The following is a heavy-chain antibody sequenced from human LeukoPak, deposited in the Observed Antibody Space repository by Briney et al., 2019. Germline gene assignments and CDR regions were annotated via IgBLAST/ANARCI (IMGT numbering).Heavy chain of an antibody. CDR2: IYYSGST. CDR1: GGSISSYC. J-gene: IGHJ4*02. D-gene: IGHD2/OR15-2a*01. CDR3: AREGIGFDY. V-gene: IGHV4-59*01. Sequence: SETLSLTCTVSGGSISSYCWSWIRQPPGKGLEWIGYIYYSGSTNYNPSLKSRVTISVDTSKNQFSLKLSSVTAADTAVYYCAREGIGFDYWGQGTLVTVSS.